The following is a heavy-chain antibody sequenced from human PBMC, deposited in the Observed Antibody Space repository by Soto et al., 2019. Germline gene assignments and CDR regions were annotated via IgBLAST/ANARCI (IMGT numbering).Heavy chain of an antibody. V-gene: IGHV3-66*01. CDR3: ARVWYDFWSGYF. D-gene: IGHD3-3*01. Sequence: GGSLRLSCAASGFTVSSNYMSWVRQAPGKGLEWVSVIYSGGSTYYADSVKGRFTISRDNSKNTLYLQMNSLRAEDTAVYYCARVWYDFWSGYFWGQGTMVTVSS. J-gene: IGHJ3*01. CDR2: IYSGGST. CDR1: GFTVSSNY.